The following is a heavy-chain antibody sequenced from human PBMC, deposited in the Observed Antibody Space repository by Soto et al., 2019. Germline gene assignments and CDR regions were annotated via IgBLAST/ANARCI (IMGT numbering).Heavy chain of an antibody. CDR2: ISYDGSNK. Sequence: QVQLVESGGGVVQPGRSLRLSCAASGFTFSSYGMHWVRQAPGKGLEWVAVISYDGSNKYYADSVKGRFTIARDKSKNTLYLQMNGLRAEDTAVYYCARGDYYDSSGYYGPSPYGMDVWGQGTTVTVSS. CDR3: ARGDYYDSSGYYGPSPYGMDV. J-gene: IGHJ6*02. CDR1: GFTFSSYG. D-gene: IGHD3-22*01. V-gene: IGHV3-30*03.